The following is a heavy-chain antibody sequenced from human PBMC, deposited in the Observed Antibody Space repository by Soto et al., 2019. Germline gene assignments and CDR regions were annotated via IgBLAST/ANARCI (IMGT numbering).Heavy chain of an antibody. J-gene: IGHJ4*02. CDR1: GFTFSSYA. D-gene: IGHD3-22*01. Sequence: QVQLVESGGGVVQPGRSLRLSCAASGFTFSSYAMHWVRQAPGKGLEWVAVISYDGSNKYYADSVKGRFTISRDNSKNTLYLKMNSLRAEDTAVYYCARDRYDSRGIDSWGQGTLVTVSS. CDR3: ARDRYDSRGIDS. V-gene: IGHV3-30-3*01. CDR2: ISYDGSNK.